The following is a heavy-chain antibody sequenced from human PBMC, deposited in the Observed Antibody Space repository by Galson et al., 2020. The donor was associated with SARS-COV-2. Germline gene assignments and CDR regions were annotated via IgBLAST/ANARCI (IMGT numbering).Heavy chain of an antibody. D-gene: IGHD2-2*01. CDR1: GFTFSSYA. CDR2: IYTGGTT. V-gene: IGHV3-23*03. J-gene: IGHJ4*02. Sequence: GGSLRLSCAASGFTFSSYAMSWVRQAPGQGQEWVSVIYTGGTTYYTDSVKGRFTISRDNSKNTVYLQMNSLRPEDTAVYHCAKDRSSQSYYFDNWGQGTLVTVSS. CDR3: AKDRSSQSYYFDN.